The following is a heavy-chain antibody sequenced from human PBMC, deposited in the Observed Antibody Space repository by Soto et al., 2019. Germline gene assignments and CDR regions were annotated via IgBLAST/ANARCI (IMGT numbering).Heavy chain of an antibody. V-gene: IGHV3-15*07. J-gene: IGHJ4*02. CDR2: ILSKTKGGAI. D-gene: IGHD2-21*02. CDR1: GFTFSDAW. Sequence: PGGSLRLSCAGSGFTFSDAWMNWVRQAPGKGLEWVGRILSKTKGGAIHYSAPVKGRFTISRDDSKSTVYLQMNSLKTEDTAVYYCAKDLEFLIGSIVVVTAIDYWGRGTLVTVSS. CDR3: AKDLEFLIGSIVVVTAIDY.